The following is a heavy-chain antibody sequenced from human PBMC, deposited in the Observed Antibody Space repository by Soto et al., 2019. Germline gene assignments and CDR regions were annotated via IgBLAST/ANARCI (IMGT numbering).Heavy chain of an antibody. CDR2: IKQDGSEK. D-gene: IGHD2-21*01. J-gene: IGHJ4*02. CDR3: ARASYRF. CDR1: GFTSSSYW. V-gene: IGHV3-7*01. Sequence: GGSLRLSCAASGFTSSSYWMSWVRQAPGKGLEWVANIKQDGSEKYYVDSVKGRFTISRDNAKNSLYLQMNSLRAEDTAVYYCARASYRFWGQGTLVTVSS.